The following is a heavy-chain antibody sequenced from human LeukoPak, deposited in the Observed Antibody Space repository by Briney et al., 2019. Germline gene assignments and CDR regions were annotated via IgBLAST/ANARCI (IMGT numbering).Heavy chain of an antibody. CDR1: GFTFSSYA. CDR2: ISYDGSNK. D-gene: IGHD3-10*01. V-gene: IGHV3-30-3*01. J-gene: IGHJ4*02. Sequence: PGGSLRLSCAASGFTFSSYAMHWVRQAPGKGLEWVAVISYDGSNKYYADSVKGRFTISRDNSKNTLYLQMNSLRAEDTVVYYCARGPVDLTYYYGSGSYFDYWGQGTLVTVSS. CDR3: ARGPVDLTYYYGSGSYFDY.